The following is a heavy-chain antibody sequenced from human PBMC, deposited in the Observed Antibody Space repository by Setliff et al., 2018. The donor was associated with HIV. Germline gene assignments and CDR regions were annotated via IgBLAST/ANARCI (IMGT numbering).Heavy chain of an antibody. J-gene: IGHJ4*02. Sequence: SETLSLTCTVSGGSISSSSYYWGWIRQPPGKGLEWIGSIYYSGSTYYNPSLKSRVTISVDTSKNQFSLKVSSVTAADTAVYYCAREPNDGEPGNFDYWGQGTLVTVSS. CDR3: AREPNDGEPGNFDY. CDR2: IYYSGST. V-gene: IGHV4-39*07. D-gene: IGHD1-1*01. CDR1: GGSISSSSYY.